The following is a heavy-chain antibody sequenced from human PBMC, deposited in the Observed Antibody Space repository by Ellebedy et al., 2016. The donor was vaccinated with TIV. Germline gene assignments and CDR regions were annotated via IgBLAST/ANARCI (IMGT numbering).Heavy chain of an antibody. CDR3: AKDEVGMWELEFDQ. Sequence: GESLKISCEASGFTAFNFAMSWVRQAPGKGLEWVSAVGGGDDRTFYADAVKGRFTISRDNSKNTLFLQMNSLTTEDTAVYFCAKDEVGMWELEFDQWGQGTLVTVAT. V-gene: IGHV3-23*01. D-gene: IGHD1-1*01. J-gene: IGHJ4*02. CDR2: VGGGDDRT. CDR1: GFTAFNFA.